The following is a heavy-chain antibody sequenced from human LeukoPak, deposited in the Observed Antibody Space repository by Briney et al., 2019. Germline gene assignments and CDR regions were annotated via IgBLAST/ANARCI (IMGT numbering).Heavy chain of an antibody. D-gene: IGHD1-1*01. CDR2: IKQDGSDK. Sequence: GGSLRLSCAASGFPFSSYWMSWVRQAPGKGLELVANIKQDGSDKYYVDSVKGRFTISRDNAKNSLYLQLNSLRADDTAVYYCARLTRTTGFDYWGQGTLVTVSS. CDR3: ARLTRTTGFDY. V-gene: IGHV3-7*01. CDR1: GFPFSSYW. J-gene: IGHJ4*02.